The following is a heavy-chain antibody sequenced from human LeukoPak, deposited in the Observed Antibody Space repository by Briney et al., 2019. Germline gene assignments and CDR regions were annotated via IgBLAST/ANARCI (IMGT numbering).Heavy chain of an antibody. CDR2: IHTSGSN. J-gene: IGHJ3*01. D-gene: IGHD3-3*01. CDR3: ARLSAAVHLGAYDL. CDR1: GVSISPYY. Sequence: SETLSLTCAVSGVSISPYYWAWIRQPPGKGLEWIGYIHTSGSNNQYPSLKSRVTISVDKSKNHFSLRLTSVTAADTAVYYCARLSAAVHLGAYDLWGQGTMVTVSS. V-gene: IGHV4-4*09.